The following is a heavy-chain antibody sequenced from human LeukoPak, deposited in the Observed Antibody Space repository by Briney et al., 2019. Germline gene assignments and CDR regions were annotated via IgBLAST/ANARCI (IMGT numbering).Heavy chain of an antibody. V-gene: IGHV3-21*01. J-gene: IGHJ4*02. D-gene: IGHD3-22*01. CDR2: ISSSSYI. Sequence: GGSLRLSCAASGFTFSSYSMNWVRQAPGKGLEWVSSISSSSYIYYADSVKGRFTISRDNAKNSLYLQMNSLRAEDTAVYYCARDRMYYYDSSGYYDTTAFDYWGQGTLVTVSS. CDR3: ARDRMYYYDSSGYYDTTAFDY. CDR1: GFTFSSYS.